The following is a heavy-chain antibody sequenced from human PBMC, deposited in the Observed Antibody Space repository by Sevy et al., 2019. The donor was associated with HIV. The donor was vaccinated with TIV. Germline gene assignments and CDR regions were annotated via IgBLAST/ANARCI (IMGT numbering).Heavy chain of an antibody. Sequence: ASVKVSCKVSGYTLTELSMHWVRQAPGKGLEWMGGFDPDDGETIYAQKFQGRVTMTEDTSTDTAYMELSSLRSEDTAVYYCATLSGSYDTRTDAFDIWGQGTMVTVSS. V-gene: IGHV1-24*01. CDR3: ATLSGSYDTRTDAFDI. D-gene: IGHD1-26*01. J-gene: IGHJ3*02. CDR1: GYTLTELS. CDR2: FDPDDGET.